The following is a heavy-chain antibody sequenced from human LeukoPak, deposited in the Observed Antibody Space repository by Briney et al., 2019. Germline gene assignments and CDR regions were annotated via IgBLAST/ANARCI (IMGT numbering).Heavy chain of an antibody. J-gene: IGHJ6*03. V-gene: IGHV4-59*01. Sequence: SETLSLTCTVSGGSISSYYWSWIRQPPGKGLEWIGYIYYSGSTNYNPSLKSRVTISVDTSKNQFSLKLSSVTAADTAVYYCARTAIHIYCMDVWGKGTTVTVSS. CDR3: ARTAIHIYCMDV. D-gene: IGHD5-18*01. CDR2: IYYSGST. CDR1: GGSISSYY.